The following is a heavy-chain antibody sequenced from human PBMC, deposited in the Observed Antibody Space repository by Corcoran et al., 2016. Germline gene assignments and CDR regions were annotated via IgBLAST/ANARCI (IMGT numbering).Heavy chain of an antibody. CDR3: ARDPESGIVGATLGYYFDY. D-gene: IGHD1-26*01. CDR1: GFTFSSYG. J-gene: IGHJ4*02. CDR2: IWYDGSNK. V-gene: IGHV3-33*01. Sequence: QVQLVESGGGVVQPGRSLRLSCAASGFTFSSYGMHWVRQAPGKGLEWVAVIWYDGSNKYYADSVKGRFTISRDNSKNTLYLQMNSLRAEDTAVYYCARDPESGIVGATLGYYFDYWGQGTLVTVSS.